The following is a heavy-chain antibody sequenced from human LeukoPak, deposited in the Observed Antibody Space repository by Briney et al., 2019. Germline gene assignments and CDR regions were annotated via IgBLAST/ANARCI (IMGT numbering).Heavy chain of an antibody. CDR1: GGSFSGYY. CDR3: AGLPIVVVVAATLFDP. V-gene: IGHV4-34*01. J-gene: IGHJ5*02. CDR2: INHSGST. Sequence: SETLSLTCAVYGGSFSGYYWSWIRQPPGKGLEWIGEINHSGSTNYNPSLKSRVTIPVDTSKNQFSLKLSSVTAADTAVYYCAGLPIVVVVAATLFDPWGQGTLVTVSS. D-gene: IGHD2-15*01.